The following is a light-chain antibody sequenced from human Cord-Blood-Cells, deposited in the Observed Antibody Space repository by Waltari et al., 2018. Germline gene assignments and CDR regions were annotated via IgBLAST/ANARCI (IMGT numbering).Light chain of an antibody. CDR3: CSYPSSDAYVV. CDR2: NVN. CDR1: RSAVGSYDY. V-gene: IGLV2-11*01. J-gene: IGLJ2*01. Sequence: QYALIQPPSVSGSPGQSVTISCTGTRSAVGSYDYVSWYQKHPDTVPKPMIYNVNTRPSGVPDLFSGSKFGNTASMTISGVQAEDEADYYCCSYPSSDAYVVFGGGTKLTGL.